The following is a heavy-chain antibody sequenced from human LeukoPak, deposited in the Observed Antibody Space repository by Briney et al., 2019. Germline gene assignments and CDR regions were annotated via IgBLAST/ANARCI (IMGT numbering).Heavy chain of an antibody. CDR1: GFTFSDYY. D-gene: IGHD3-3*01. V-gene: IGHV3-11*01. Sequence: GGSLRLSCAASGFTFSDYYMSWIRQAPVKGLEWVSYISSSGSTIYYADSVKGRLTISRDNAKNSLYRQMNSLRAEDTAVYYCARGGTIFGVVTQNFDYWGQGTLVTVSS. J-gene: IGHJ4*02. CDR2: ISSSGSTI. CDR3: ARGGTIFGVVTQNFDY.